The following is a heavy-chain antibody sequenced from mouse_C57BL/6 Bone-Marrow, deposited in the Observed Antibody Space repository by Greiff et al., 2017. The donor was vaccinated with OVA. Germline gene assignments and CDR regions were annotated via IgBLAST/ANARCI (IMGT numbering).Heavy chain of an antibody. CDR1: GYAFTNYL. CDR3: SRELHYFDY. V-gene: IGHV1-54*01. Sequence: VQLQQSGAELVRPGTSVKVSCKASGYAFTNYLIGWVKQRPGQGLEWIGVINPGSGGTNYNEKFKGKATMTADKSSSTAYMQLSSLTSEDSAVYFCSRELHYFDYWGQGTTLTVSS. CDR2: INPGSGGT. J-gene: IGHJ2*01. D-gene: IGHD1-3*01.